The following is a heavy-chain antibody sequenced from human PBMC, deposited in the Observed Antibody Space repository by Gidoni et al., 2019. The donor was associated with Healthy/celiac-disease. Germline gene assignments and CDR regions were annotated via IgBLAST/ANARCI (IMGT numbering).Heavy chain of an antibody. J-gene: IGHJ4*02. CDR2: IGTAGDT. V-gene: IGHV3-13*01. Sequence: EVQLVESGGGLVQPGGSLRLSCAASGFTFSSSDLPWFRQATGKGLEWVSAIGTAGDTYYPGSVKGRFTISRENAKNSLYLQMNSLRAGDTAVYYCARGKRRVTPWFTGHRVGGTLFDYWGQGTLVTVSS. CDR3: ARGKRRVTPWFTGHRVGGTLFDY. CDR1: GFTFSSSD. D-gene: IGHD2-21*02.